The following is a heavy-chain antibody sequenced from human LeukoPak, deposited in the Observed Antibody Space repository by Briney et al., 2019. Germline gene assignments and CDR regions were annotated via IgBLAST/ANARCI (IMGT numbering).Heavy chain of an antibody. Sequence: SGGSLRLSCAASGFTFSSYSMNWVRQAPGKGLEWVSYISSSSSTIYYADSVKGRFTISRDNAKNSLYLQMNSLRAEDTAVYYCARDRRSVVVTAIRETINYYYYYMDVWGKGTTVTISS. V-gene: IGHV3-48*04. J-gene: IGHJ6*03. CDR3: ARDRRSVVVTAIRETINYYYYYMDV. CDR1: GFTFSSYS. D-gene: IGHD2-21*02. CDR2: ISSSSSTI.